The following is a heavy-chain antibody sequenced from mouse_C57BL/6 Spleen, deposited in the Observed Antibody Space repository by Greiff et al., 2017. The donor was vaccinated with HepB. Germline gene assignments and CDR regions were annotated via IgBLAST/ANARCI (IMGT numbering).Heavy chain of an antibody. CDR1: GYSITSGYY. J-gene: IGHJ1*03. CDR2: ISYDGSN. V-gene: IGHV3-6*01. Sequence: DVQLQESGPGLVKPSQSLSLTCSVTGYSITSGYYWNWIRQFPGNKLEWMGYISYDGSNNYNPSLKNRISITRDTSKNQFFLKLNSVTTEDTATYYCARGGYDGWYFDVWGTGTTVTVSS. D-gene: IGHD2-2*01. CDR3: ARGGYDGWYFDV.